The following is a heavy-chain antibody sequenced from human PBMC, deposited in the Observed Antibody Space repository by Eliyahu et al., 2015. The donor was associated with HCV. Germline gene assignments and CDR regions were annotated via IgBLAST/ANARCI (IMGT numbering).Heavy chain of an antibody. V-gene: IGHV3-21*01. Sequence: EVQLVESGGGLVKPGGSLRLSCAASGFTXSSYXMNWVRQAPGKGLEWVSSISSSSSYIYYADSVKGRFTISRDNAKNSLYLQMNSLRAEDTAVYYCARDLGDYFPYYFDYWGQGTLVTVSS. CDR1: GFTXSSYX. J-gene: IGHJ4*02. D-gene: IGHD2/OR15-2a*01. CDR2: ISSSSSYI. CDR3: ARDLGDYFPYYFDY.